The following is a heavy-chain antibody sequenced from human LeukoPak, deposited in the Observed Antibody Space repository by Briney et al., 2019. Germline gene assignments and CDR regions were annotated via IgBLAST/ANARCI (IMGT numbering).Heavy chain of an antibody. CDR2: IKQDGSEE. J-gene: IGHJ4*02. D-gene: IGHD3-3*01. CDR1: GFTFTGYW. V-gene: IGHV3-7*01. CDR3: ARVPWSSVTILDY. Sequence: LAGGSLRLSCVASGFTFTGYWMSWVRQAPGKGLEWVANIKQDGSEENYVDSVKGRFTISRDNAKNSLYLQMNSVRAEDTAVYYCARVPWSSVTILDYWGQGALVTVSS.